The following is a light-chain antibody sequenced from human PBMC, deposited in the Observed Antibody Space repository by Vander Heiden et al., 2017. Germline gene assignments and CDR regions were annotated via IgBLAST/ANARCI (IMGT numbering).Light chain of an antibody. V-gene: IGLV2-14*01. CDR2: DVS. J-gene: IGLJ3*02. CDR1: SSDVGGYNY. Sequence: QPALTQPASVSVSPGQSITISCTGTSSDVGGYNYVSWNQQHPGKAPKLMIYDVSNRPSGVSNRFSGSKSGNTASLTISGLQAEDEADYYCSSYTSSSTWVFGGGTKLTVL. CDR3: SSYTSSSTWV.